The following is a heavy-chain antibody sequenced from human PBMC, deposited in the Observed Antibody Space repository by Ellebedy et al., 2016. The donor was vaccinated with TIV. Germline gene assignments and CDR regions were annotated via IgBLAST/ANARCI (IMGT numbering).Heavy chain of an antibody. Sequence: GGSLRLXXAASGFTLSNYWMSWVRHTPGKGLQWVTNIGRDGSEQYYVASVEGRFTVSRDNAKNSLYLQMNTLRAEDTALYYCTKVSRASDPDYWGQGTLVTVSS. CDR2: IGRDGSEQ. V-gene: IGHV3-7*01. CDR1: GFTLSNYW. J-gene: IGHJ4*02. CDR3: TKVSRASDPDY.